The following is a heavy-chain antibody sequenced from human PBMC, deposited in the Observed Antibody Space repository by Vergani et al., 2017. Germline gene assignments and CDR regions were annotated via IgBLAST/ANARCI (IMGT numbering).Heavy chain of an antibody. CDR3: ARETRGIVVVPAARGDYDYGMDV. Sequence: QVQLQESGPGLVKPSQTLSLTCTVSGGSISSGSYYWSWIRQPAGKGLEWIGRIYTSGSTNYNPSLKSRVTISVDTSKNQFSLKLSSVTAADTAVYDCARETRGIVVVPAARGDYDYGMDVGGQGTTVTVSS. D-gene: IGHD2-2*01. CDR1: GGSISSGSYY. J-gene: IGHJ6*02. V-gene: IGHV4-61*02. CDR2: IYTSGST.